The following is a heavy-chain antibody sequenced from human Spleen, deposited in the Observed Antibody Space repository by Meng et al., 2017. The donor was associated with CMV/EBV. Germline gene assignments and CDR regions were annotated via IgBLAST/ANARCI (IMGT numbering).Heavy chain of an antibody. D-gene: IGHD6-6*01. J-gene: IGHJ6*02. V-gene: IGHV4-34*01. Sequence: SETLSLTCAVYGGSFSGYSWTWFRQPPGKGLEWIGEIYHSGSTNYNSSLKSRVTISVDTSKNQFSLKLSSLTAADTAVYYCARESSSPYYYYGMDVWGQGTTVTVSS. CDR3: ARESSSPYYYYGMDV. CDR1: GGSFSGYS. CDR2: IYHSGST.